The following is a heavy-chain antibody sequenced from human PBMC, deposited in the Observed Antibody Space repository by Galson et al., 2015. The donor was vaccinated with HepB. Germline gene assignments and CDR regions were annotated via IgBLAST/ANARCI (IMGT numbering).Heavy chain of an antibody. J-gene: IGHJ5*02. CDR3: ARDHTVTTKNWFDP. D-gene: IGHD4-17*01. CDR2: INPNSGGT. Sequence: SVKVSCKASGYTFTGYYMQWVRQAPGQGLEWMGWINPNSGGTNYAQKFQGRVTMTRDTSTSTAYMELRSLRSDDTAVYYCARDHTVTTKNWFDPWGQGTLVTVSS. CDR1: GYTFTGYY. V-gene: IGHV1-2*02.